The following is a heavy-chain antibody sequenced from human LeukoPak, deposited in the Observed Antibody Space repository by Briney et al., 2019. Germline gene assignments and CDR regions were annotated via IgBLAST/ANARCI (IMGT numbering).Heavy chain of an antibody. CDR1: GFSFSTYD. J-gene: IGHJ4*02. CDR2: ISTTGGYT. Sequence: GGSLRLSCVGSGFSFSTYDMGWVRQTPGKGLEWVSAISTTGGYTEDADSVKGRFTISRDNSQNTLFLQMHSLRAEDTAVYYCAKKPATIQFPSDIWGQGTLVTVSP. D-gene: IGHD5-24*01. V-gene: IGHV3-23*01. CDR3: AKKPATIQFPSDI.